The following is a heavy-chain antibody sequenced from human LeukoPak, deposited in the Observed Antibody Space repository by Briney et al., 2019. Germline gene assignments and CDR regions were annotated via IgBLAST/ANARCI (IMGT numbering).Heavy chain of an antibody. CDR1: GFTFSRYW. CDR2: IKQDGSEK. J-gene: IGHJ4*02. V-gene: IGHV3-7*01. Sequence: GGSLRLSCAASGFTFSRYWMSWVRQAPGKGLEWVASIKQDGSEKYYMDSVKGRFTISRDNAKNSLNLQMNSLRAEDTAVYYCARDGYGDYSLDYWGQGTLVTVSS. CDR3: ARDGYGDYSLDY. D-gene: IGHD4-17*01.